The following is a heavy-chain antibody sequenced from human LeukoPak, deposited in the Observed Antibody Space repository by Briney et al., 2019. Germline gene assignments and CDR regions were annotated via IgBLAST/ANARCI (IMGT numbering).Heavy chain of an antibody. V-gene: IGHV3-7*03. CDR1: GFTFSNYW. Sequence: GVSLRLSCAASGFTFSNYWMSWVRQAPGKGVEGVANTKQDGSEKDYVDSVKGRFAISRDNAKNSLYLQMRSLRAEETAVYYCARNQYLPFDVFDMWGQGTMVTVSS. J-gene: IGHJ3*02. CDR2: TKQDGSEK. D-gene: IGHD1-14*01. CDR3: ARNQYLPFDVFDM.